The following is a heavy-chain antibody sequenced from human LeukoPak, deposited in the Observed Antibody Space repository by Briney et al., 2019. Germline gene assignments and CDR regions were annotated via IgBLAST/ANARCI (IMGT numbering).Heavy chain of an antibody. Sequence: PGGSLRLSCAASGFTFSSYAMHWVRLAPGKGLEWVAVISYDGSNKYYADSVKGRFTISRDNSKNTLYLQMNSLRAEDTAVYYCARGTNYDFGGQGTMVTVSS. D-gene: IGHD1/OR15-1a*01. J-gene: IGHJ3*01. V-gene: IGHV3-30-3*01. CDR1: GFTFSSYA. CDR2: ISYDGSNK. CDR3: ARGTNYDF.